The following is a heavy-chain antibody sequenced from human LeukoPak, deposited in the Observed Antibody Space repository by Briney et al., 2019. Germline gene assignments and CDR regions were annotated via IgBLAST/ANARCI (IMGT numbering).Heavy chain of an antibody. Sequence: GGSLRLYCAASGFTISSYAMSWVRQAPGQGLEWVSAISGSGGSTYYADSVKGRFTISRDNSKNTLYLQMNSLRAEDTAVYYCAKTPLVPRLLAYFDYWGQGTLVTVSS. CDR2: ISGSGGST. J-gene: IGHJ4*02. D-gene: IGHD3-22*01. CDR3: AKTPLVPRLLAYFDY. CDR1: GFTISSYA. V-gene: IGHV3-23*01.